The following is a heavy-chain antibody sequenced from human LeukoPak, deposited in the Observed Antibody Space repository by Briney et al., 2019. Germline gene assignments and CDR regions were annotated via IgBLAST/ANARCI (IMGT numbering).Heavy chain of an antibody. J-gene: IGHJ4*02. V-gene: IGHV3-74*01. Sequence: GGSLRLSCAASGFTFSSYWMHWVRQAPGKGLVWVSRINSDGSSTSYADSVKGRFTISRDNAKNTLYLQMNSLRAEDTAVYYCARDSSGYYSNYYFDYWGQGTLVTVSS. D-gene: IGHD3-22*01. CDR1: GFTFSSYW. CDR3: ARDSSGYYSNYYFDY. CDR2: INSDGSST.